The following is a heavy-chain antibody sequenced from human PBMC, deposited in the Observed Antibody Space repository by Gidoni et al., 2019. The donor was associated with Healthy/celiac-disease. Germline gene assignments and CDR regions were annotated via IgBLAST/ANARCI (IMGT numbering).Heavy chain of an antibody. CDR1: GFTFSSYS. CDR3: ARERVVTVETNWFDP. Sequence: EVQLVESGGGLVKPGGSLRLSCAASGFTFSSYSMNWVRQAPGKGLEWVSSISSSSSYIYYADSVKGRFTISRDNAKNSLYLQMNSLRAEDTAVYYCARERVVTVETNWFDPWGQGTLVTVSS. V-gene: IGHV3-21*01. CDR2: ISSSSSYI. J-gene: IGHJ5*02. D-gene: IGHD2-15*01.